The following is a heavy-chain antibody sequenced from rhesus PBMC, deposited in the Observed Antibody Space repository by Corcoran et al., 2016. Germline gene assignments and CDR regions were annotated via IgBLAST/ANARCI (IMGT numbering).Heavy chain of an antibody. CDR2: INSDGGST. V-gene: IGHV3S5*01. J-gene: IGHJ4*01. D-gene: IGHD5-30*01. CDR3: AKDPGYSGY. Sequence: EVQLVETGGGLVQPGGSLKLSCAASGFTFSSYGMSWVRQAPGKGLEWFSAINSDGGSTYYADSVKGRFTISRDNSKNTLSLQMNSLRAEDTAVYYCAKDPGYSGYWGQGVLVTVSS. CDR1: GFTFSSYG.